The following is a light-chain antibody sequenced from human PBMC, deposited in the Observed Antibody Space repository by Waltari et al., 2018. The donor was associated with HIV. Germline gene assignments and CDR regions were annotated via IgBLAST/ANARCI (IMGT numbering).Light chain of an antibody. Sequence: NFMLTQPHSVSESPGKTVTISCTRSSGSIASNYVQWYQQRPVSSPTTVIYEDNQRPSGVPERFSGSIDSSSNSASLTISGLKTEDEADYYCQSYDSSNHVVFGGGTKLTVL. CDR3: QSYDSSNHVV. V-gene: IGLV6-57*01. CDR2: EDN. CDR1: SGSIASNY. J-gene: IGLJ2*01.